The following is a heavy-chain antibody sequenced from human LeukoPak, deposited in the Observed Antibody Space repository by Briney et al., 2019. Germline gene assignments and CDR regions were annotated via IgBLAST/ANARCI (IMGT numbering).Heavy chain of an antibody. J-gene: IGHJ4*02. D-gene: IGHD5-24*01. CDR3: ARGRDSYNYDY. Sequence: GGSLRLSCVGSGFTFSSYAMHWVRQAPGKGLEYVSVISSNGGSTYYANSVKGRFTISRDNSKNTLYLQMGSLRAEDMAVYYCARGRDSYNYDYWGQGTLVTVSS. V-gene: IGHV3-64*01. CDR2: ISSNGGST. CDR1: GFTFSSYA.